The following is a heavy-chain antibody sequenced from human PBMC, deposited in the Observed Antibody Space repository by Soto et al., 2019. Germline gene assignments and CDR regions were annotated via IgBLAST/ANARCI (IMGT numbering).Heavy chain of an antibody. CDR1: GYTFTGYY. CDR2: INPNSGGT. D-gene: IGHD3-10*01. V-gene: IGHV1-2*04. J-gene: IGHJ4*02. CDR3: ATSRYYYSSGSSYPSALDY. Sequence: GASVKVSCKASGYTFTGYYMHWVRQAPGQGLEWMGWINPNSGGTKYAQKFQGWVTMTRDTSISTAYMELSRLRSDDTAVYYCATSRYYYSSGSSYPSALDYWGQGTLVTVSS.